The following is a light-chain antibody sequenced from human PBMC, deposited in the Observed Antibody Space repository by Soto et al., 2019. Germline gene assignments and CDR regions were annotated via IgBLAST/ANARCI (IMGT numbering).Light chain of an antibody. CDR3: APWDDSLNGPV. CDR1: SSNIGSNT. Sequence: QPVLTQPPSASGTPGQRVTSSCSGSSSNIGSNTVNWYQQLPGTAPKLLIYSNDQRPSGVPDRFSGSKSGTSASLAISGLQSEDEADYYCAPWDDSLNGPVFGGGTKLTVL. J-gene: IGLJ2*01. CDR2: SND. V-gene: IGLV1-44*01.